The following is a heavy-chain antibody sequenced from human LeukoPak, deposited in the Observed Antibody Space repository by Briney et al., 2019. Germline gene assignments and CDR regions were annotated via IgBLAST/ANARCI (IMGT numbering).Heavy chain of an antibody. CDR2: MNPNSGNT. Sequence: ASVKVSCKASGYTFTSYDINWVRQATGQGLEWMGWMNPNSGNTGYAQKFQGRVTMTRNTSISTAYMELSSLRSEDTAVYYCARVYYDVWSGYYGYWGQGTLVTVSS. CDR3: ARVYYDVWSGYYGY. V-gene: IGHV1-8*01. CDR1: GYTFTSYD. D-gene: IGHD3-3*01. J-gene: IGHJ4*02.